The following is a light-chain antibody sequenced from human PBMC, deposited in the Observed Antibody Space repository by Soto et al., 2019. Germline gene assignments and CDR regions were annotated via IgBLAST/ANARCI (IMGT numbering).Light chain of an antibody. CDR2: DAY. CDR1: QSVSSY. J-gene: IGKJ1*01. Sequence: EIVLTQSPATLSLSPGERATLSCRASQSVSSYLAWYQQKPGQAPRLLIYDAYNRATGIQARFSGSGSGTDFTLTIRRLEPEDFAVYYCKQYGSSPWTFGQGTKVDIK. CDR3: KQYGSSPWT. V-gene: IGKV3-20*01.